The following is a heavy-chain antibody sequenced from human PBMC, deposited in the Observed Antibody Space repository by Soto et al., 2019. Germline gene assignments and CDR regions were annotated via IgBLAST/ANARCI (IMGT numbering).Heavy chain of an antibody. Sequence: ASVKVSCKASGYTFTSYDINWVRQATGQGLEWMGWMNPNSGNTGYAQKFQGRVTMTRNTSISTAYMELSSLRSEDTAVYYCARRGYYYRGSTTGYYYYMDVWGKGTKVTVSS. CDR3: ARRGYYYRGSTTGYYYYMDV. V-gene: IGHV1-8*01. D-gene: IGHD1-1*01. CDR2: MNPNSGNT. CDR1: GYTFTSYD. J-gene: IGHJ6*03.